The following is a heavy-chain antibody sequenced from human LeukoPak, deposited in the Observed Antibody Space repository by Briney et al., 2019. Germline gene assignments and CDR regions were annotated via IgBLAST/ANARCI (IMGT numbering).Heavy chain of an antibody. J-gene: IGHJ4*02. CDR1: GFTFSSYA. CDR3: ARDRRNTGSFFDY. Sequence: PGGSLRLSCAASGFTFSSYAMSWVRQAPGKGLEWVSYMSTSTSSSSMYYADSVKGRFTISRDNAKNSLYLQMNSLRAEDTAVYYCARDRRNTGSFFDYWGQGTLVTVSS. D-gene: IGHD1-26*01. CDR2: MSTSTSSSSM. V-gene: IGHV3-48*01.